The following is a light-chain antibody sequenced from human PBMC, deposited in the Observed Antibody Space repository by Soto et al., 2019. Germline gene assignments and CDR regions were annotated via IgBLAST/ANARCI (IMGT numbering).Light chain of an antibody. CDR2: DVS. J-gene: IGLJ2*01. Sequence: QSALTQPRSVSGSPGQSVTISCTGTSTDVGGYNYVSWYQQYPGKAPKLMISDVSERPSGVPDRISGSKSGNTASLTISGLQAEDEADYSCCSYAGTYTLVFGGGTKLTVL. V-gene: IGLV2-11*01. CDR3: CSYAGTYTLV. CDR1: STDVGGYNY.